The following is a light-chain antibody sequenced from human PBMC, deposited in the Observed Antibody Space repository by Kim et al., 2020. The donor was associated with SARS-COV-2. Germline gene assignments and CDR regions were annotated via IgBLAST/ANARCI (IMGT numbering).Light chain of an antibody. CDR3: QSYDSSNHVV. Sequence: KTVTISCTGSSGSIATNYVQWYQQRPGSAPTTVIYEDNQSPSGVPDRFSGSIDRSANSASLTISGLKTEDEVDYYCQSYDSSNHVVFGGGTQLTVL. V-gene: IGLV6-57*02. CDR1: SGSIATNY. J-gene: IGLJ2*01. CDR2: EDN.